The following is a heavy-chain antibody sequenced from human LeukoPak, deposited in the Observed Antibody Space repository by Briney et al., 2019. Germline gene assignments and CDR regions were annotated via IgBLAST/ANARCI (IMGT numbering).Heavy chain of an antibody. Sequence: SVKVSCKASGGTFSSYAISWVRQAPGQGLEWMGGIIPIFGTANYAQKFQGRVTITADESTSTAYMELSSLRSEDTAVYYCARHSQWGVIPWAFHIWGQGTMVTVSS. CDR3: ARHSQWGVIPWAFHI. J-gene: IGHJ3*02. V-gene: IGHV1-69*13. CDR1: GGTFSSYA. D-gene: IGHD3-16*02. CDR2: IIPIFGTA.